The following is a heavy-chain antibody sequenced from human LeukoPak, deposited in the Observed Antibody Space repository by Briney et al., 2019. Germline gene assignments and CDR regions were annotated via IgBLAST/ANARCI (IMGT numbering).Heavy chain of an antibody. CDR1: GFPFNSYG. CDR2: ISYDENNK. Sequence: GGSLRLSCAASGFPFNSYGMHWVRQAPGKGLEWVAIISYDENNKYYADSVKGRFTISRDNSKSTLYLQMNSLRAEDTAVYYCAKDRSFFGSGSYRGTFDYWGQGTLVTVSS. CDR3: AKDRSFFGSGSYRGTFDY. V-gene: IGHV3-30*18. J-gene: IGHJ4*02. D-gene: IGHD1-26*01.